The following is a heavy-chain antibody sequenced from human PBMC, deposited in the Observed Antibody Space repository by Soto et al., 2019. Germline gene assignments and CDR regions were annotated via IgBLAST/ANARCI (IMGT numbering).Heavy chain of an antibody. D-gene: IGHD6-6*01. J-gene: IGHJ4*02. Sequence: GGSLRLSCAASGFTFDDYTMHWVRQAPGKGLEWVSLISWDGGSTYYADSVKGRFTISRDNSKNSLYLQMNSLRTEDTALYYCAKGDSSSSGLGRPLNWGQGTLVTVSS. CDR2: ISWDGGST. CDR3: AKGDSSSSGLGRPLN. CDR1: GFTFDDYT. V-gene: IGHV3-43*01.